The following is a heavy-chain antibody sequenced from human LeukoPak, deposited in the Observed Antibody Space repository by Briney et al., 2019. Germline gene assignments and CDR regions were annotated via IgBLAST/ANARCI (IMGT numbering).Heavy chain of an antibody. D-gene: IGHD5-12*01. CDR3: ARGGAISGYDQETYYYYYMDV. Sequence: GASVKVSCKASGYTFTSYDINWVRQATGQGLEWMGWMNPNSGNTGYAQKFQGRVTMTRNTSISTAYMELSSLRSEDTAVYYCARGGAISGYDQETYYYYYMDVWGKGTTVTISS. J-gene: IGHJ6*03. CDR2: MNPNSGNT. V-gene: IGHV1-8*01. CDR1: GYTFTSYD.